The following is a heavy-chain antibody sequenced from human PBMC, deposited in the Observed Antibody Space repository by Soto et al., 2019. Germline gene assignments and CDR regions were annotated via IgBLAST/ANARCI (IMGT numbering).Heavy chain of an antibody. CDR3: ARGIKDPEEVRAVGYYGMDV. CDR1: GGSISSGGYS. J-gene: IGHJ6*02. V-gene: IGHV4-30-2*01. D-gene: IGHD3-10*01. CDR2: IYHSGST. Sequence: SETLSLTCAVSGGSISSGGYSWSWIRQPPGKGLEWIGYIYHSGSTYYNPSLKSRVTISVDRSKNQFSLKLSSVTAADTAVYYCARGIKDPEEVRAVGYYGMDVWGQGTTVTVSS.